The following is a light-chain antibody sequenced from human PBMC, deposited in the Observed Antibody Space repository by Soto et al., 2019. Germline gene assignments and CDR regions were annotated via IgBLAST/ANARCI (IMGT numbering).Light chain of an antibody. V-gene: IGKV3-20*01. CDR2: GAS. CDR1: QSVRSSY. Sequence: ETVLTQSPATLSLSPGERATLSCRASQSVRSSYLAWYQQKPGQAPRLLIYGASSRATGIPDRFSGSGAGTDFTLTISRLEPEDFAVYYCQQYGSSPPYTFGQGTKLEIK. CDR3: QQYGSSPPYT. J-gene: IGKJ2*01.